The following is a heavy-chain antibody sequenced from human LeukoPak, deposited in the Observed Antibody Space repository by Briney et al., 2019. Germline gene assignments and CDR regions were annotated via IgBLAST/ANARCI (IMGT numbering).Heavy chain of an antibody. CDR1: GFAFSTYS. CDR3: ARVKSSSHGMDL. D-gene: IGHD6-6*01. CDR2: ITSSSSTI. V-gene: IGHV3-48*01. Sequence: GGSLRLSCAASGFAFSTYSMKWVRQAPGKGLEWLSYITSSSSTIDYADSVKGRFSISRDNAKNSLYLQMNSLRAEDTAEYYWARVKSSSHGMDLWGQGTTVTVSS. J-gene: IGHJ6*02.